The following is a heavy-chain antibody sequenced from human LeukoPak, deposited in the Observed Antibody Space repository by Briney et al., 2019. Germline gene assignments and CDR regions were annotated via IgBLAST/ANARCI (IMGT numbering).Heavy chain of an antibody. CDR1: GFTFSAHS. J-gene: IGHJ4*02. V-gene: IGHV3-21*01. CDR3: ARDAPPHYCSGGSCYSGIDY. D-gene: IGHD2-15*01. CDR2: ISSSSSYI. Sequence: GGSLRLSCAVSGFTFSAHSMNWVRQAPGKGLEWVSSISSSSSYIYYADSVKGRFTISRDNAKNSLYLQMNSLRAEDTAVYYCARDAPPHYCSGGSCYSGIDYWGQGTLVTVSS.